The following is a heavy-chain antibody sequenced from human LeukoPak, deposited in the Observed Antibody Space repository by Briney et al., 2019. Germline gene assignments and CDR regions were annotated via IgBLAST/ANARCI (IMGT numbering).Heavy chain of an antibody. V-gene: IGHV4-59*01. D-gene: IGHD5-18*01. CDR1: GGSFSGYY. J-gene: IGHJ3*02. CDR2: IDYRGST. CDR3: ARSRSGYSYDHAAFEI. Sequence: SETLSLTCAVYGGSFSGYYWSWIRQPPGKGLEWIAYIDYRGSTTYNPSLRSRVTISVDTSRNQFSLKLYSVTAADTAVYYCARSRSGYSYDHAAFEIWGQGTMVTVSS.